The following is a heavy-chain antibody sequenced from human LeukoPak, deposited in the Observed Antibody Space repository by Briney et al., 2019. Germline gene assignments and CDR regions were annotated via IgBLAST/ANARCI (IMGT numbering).Heavy chain of an antibody. V-gene: IGHV1-2*02. D-gene: IGHD4-11*01. J-gene: IGHJ4*02. CDR3: ARDLRLPKYYFDY. Sequence: GASVKVSCKASGYTFTGYYMHWVRQAPGQGLEWMGWINPNSGGTNYAQKFQGRVTMTRDTSISTAYMELSRLRSDETAVYYCARDLRLPKYYFDYWGQGTLVTVSS. CDR1: GYTFTGYY. CDR2: INPNSGGT.